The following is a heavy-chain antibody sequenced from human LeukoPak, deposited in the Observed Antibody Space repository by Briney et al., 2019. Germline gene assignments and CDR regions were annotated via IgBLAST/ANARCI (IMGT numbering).Heavy chain of an antibody. CDR2: INPNSGGT. D-gene: IGHD6-19*01. J-gene: IGHJ6*03. Sequence: ASVKVSCKASGYTFTGYYMHWVRQAPGQGLEWMGWINPNSGGTNYAQKFQGRVTMTRDTSISTAYMELSRLRSDDTAVYYCARKRGIAVASYMDVWGKGTTVTISS. V-gene: IGHV1-2*02. CDR1: GYTFTGYY. CDR3: ARKRGIAVASYMDV.